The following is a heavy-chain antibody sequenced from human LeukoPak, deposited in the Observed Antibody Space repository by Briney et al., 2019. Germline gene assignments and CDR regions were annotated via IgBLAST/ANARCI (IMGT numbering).Heavy chain of an antibody. CDR2: IWYDGSNK. CDR1: GFTFSSYG. D-gene: IGHD3-16*01. CDR3: AKGSRRLRLGELFDY. J-gene: IGHJ4*02. V-gene: IGHV3-33*06. Sequence: PGGSLRLSCAASGFTFSSYGMHWVRQAPGKGLEWVAVIWYDGSNKYYADSVKGRFTISRDNSKNTLYLQMNSLRAEDTAVYYCAKGSRRLRLGELFDYWGQGTLVTVSS.